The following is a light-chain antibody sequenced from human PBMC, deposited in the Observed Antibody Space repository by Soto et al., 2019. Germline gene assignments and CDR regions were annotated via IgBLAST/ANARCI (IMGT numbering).Light chain of an antibody. CDR1: QSISSW. CDR2: DAA. J-gene: IGKJ1*01. V-gene: IGKV1-5*01. Sequence: DIQMTQSPSTLSASVGDRVTITCRASQSISSWLAWYQQKPGKAPKLRTYDAASLESGVPSRLSGSGSGTEFTLSICSLQPDDFATYYCQQYNSYSPWTVGQGTKVEIK. CDR3: QQYNSYSPWT.